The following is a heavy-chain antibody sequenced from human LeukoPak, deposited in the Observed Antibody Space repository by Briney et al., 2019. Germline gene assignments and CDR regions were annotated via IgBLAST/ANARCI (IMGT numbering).Heavy chain of an antibody. CDR3: ARDRSYGGWFDP. V-gene: IGHV3-23*01. CDR1: GFTLSSYA. D-gene: IGHD4-23*01. Sequence: SGGSLRLPCAASGFTLSSYAMSWVRQAPGKGLQWVSGISSSGGSTYYVDSVKGRFTISTDNSKNTLYLQMNSLRAEDTAVYYCARDRSYGGWFDPWGQGTLVTVSS. CDR2: ISSSGGST. J-gene: IGHJ5*02.